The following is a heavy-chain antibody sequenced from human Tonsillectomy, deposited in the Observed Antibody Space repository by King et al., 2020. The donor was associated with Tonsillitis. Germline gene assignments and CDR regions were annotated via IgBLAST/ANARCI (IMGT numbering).Heavy chain of an antibody. CDR1: GFTFSSYA. Sequence: VQLVESGGGVVQPGRSLRLSCAASGFTFSSYAMHWVRQAPGKGLEWVAVISYDGSNKYYADSVKGRFTISRANSKNTLYLQMNSLRAEDTAVYYCARDTDQLAYYFDYWGQGTLVTVSS. D-gene: IGHD1-1*01. CDR3: ARDTDQLAYYFDY. CDR2: ISYDGSNK. V-gene: IGHV3-30*04. J-gene: IGHJ4*02.